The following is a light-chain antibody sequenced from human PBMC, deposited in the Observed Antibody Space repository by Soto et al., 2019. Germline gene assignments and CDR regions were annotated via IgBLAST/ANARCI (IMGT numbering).Light chain of an antibody. CDR1: ESVRTN. CDR3: QQYNNWPPRT. J-gene: IGKJ1*01. V-gene: IGKV3-15*01. Sequence: ETVVTQSPATLSVSPGETATLSCRASESVRTNLVWYQQKPGQAPRLLIYGASNRATGIPARFSGSGSGTEFTLTISSLQSEDFAVYYCQQYNNWPPRTFGQGTKVDIK. CDR2: GAS.